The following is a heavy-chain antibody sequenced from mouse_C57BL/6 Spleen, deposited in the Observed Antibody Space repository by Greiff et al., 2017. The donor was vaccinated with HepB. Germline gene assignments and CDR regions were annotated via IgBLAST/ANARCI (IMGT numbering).Heavy chain of an antibody. D-gene: IGHD1-1*01. CDR3: ASSITTVAFDY. V-gene: IGHV5-17*01. Sequence: EVKLMESGGGLVKPGGSLKLSCAASGFTFSDYGMHWVRQAPEKGLEWVAYISSGSSTIYYADTVKGRFTISRDNAKNTLFLQMTSLRSEDTAMYYCASSITTVAFDYWGQGTTLTVSS. CDR2: ISSGSSTI. CDR1: GFTFSDYG. J-gene: IGHJ2*01.